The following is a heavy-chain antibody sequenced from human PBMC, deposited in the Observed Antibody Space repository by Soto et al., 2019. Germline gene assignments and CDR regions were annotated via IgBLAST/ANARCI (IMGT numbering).Heavy chain of an antibody. J-gene: IGHJ4*02. CDR1: GFTFGDYA. Sequence: GGSLRLSCTASGFTFGDYAMSWFRQAPGKGLEWVGFIRSKAYGGTTEYAASVKGRFTISRDDSKSIAYLQMNSLKTEDTAVYYCTRDEWDIVEVVDAGAHDYWGQGTLVTVSS. CDR2: IRSKAYGGTT. CDR3: TRDEWDIVEVVDAGAHDY. V-gene: IGHV3-49*03. D-gene: IGHD2-15*01.